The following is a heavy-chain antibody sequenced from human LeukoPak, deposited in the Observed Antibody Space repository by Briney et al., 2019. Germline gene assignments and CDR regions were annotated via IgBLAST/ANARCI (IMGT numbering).Heavy chain of an antibody. D-gene: IGHD4-17*01. CDR2: INHSGST. CDR1: GGSISSSSYY. V-gene: IGHV4-39*07. CDR3: ARVSTVTTSPFDY. Sequence: PSETLSLTCTVSGGSISSSSYYWGWIRQPPGKGLEWIGEINHSGSTNYNPSLKSRVTISVDTSKNQFSLKLSSVTAADTAVYYCARVSTVTTSPFDYWGQGTLVTVSS. J-gene: IGHJ4*02.